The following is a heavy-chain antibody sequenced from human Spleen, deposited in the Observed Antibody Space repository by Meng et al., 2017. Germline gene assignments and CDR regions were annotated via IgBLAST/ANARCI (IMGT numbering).Heavy chain of an antibody. J-gene: IGHJ4*02. CDR1: GFTFSCYA. CDR2: ISGSGGST. D-gene: IGHD3-22*01. Sequence: GESLKISCAASGFTFSCYAMSWVRQAPGKGLEWVSAISGSGGSTSYADSVEGQFTISRDKSKNTLYLQMNSMRAEDTAVYYPAKQYDSSGYYYTPTFDYWGQGTLVTVSS. V-gene: IGHV3-23*01. CDR3: AKQYDSSGYYYTPTFDY.